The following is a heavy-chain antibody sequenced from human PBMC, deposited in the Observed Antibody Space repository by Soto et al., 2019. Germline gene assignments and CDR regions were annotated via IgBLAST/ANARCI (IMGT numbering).Heavy chain of an antibody. CDR3: VRDQADAAIWGDWFDP. V-gene: IGHV4-61*01. CDR2: IYYSGST. CDR1: GGSIRSGSSY. D-gene: IGHD5-18*01. Sequence: SETLSLTCTVSGGSIRSGSSYWSWIRQPPGKALEWIGYIYYSGSTNYNPSLKSRVIMSVDMSKNQFSLKLTSVTAADTAMYFCVRDQADAAIWGDWFDPWGQGTLVTSPQ. J-gene: IGHJ5*02.